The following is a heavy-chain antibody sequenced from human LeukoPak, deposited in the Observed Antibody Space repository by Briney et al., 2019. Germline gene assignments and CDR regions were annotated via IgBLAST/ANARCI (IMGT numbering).Heavy chain of an antibody. J-gene: IGHJ4*02. CDR3: AKRGVVIRVILVGFHKEAYYFDS. D-gene: IGHD3-10*01. CDR2: ISDSGGRT. V-gene: IGHV3-23*01. Sequence: GGSLRLSCAVSGITLSNYGMSWVRQAPGKGLEWVAGISDSGGRTNYADSVKGRFTISRDNPKNTLYLQMNSLRAADTAVYFCAKRGVVIRVILVGFHKEAYYFDSSGQGALVTVSS. CDR1: GITLSNYG.